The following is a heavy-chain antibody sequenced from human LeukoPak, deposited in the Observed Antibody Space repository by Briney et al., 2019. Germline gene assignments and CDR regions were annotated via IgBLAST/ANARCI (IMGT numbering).Heavy chain of an antibody. Sequence: ASVKVSCKASGYTFTSYDINWVRQATGQGLEWMGWMNPNSGNTGYAQKFQGRVTITADKSTSTAYMELSSLRSEDTAVYYCARVRYYYDSSGYSVPYYFDYWGPGNPGHRLL. CDR3: ARVRYYYDSSGYSVPYYFDY. CDR1: GYTFTSYD. CDR2: MNPNSGNT. J-gene: IGHJ4*02. D-gene: IGHD3-22*01. V-gene: IGHV1-8*01.